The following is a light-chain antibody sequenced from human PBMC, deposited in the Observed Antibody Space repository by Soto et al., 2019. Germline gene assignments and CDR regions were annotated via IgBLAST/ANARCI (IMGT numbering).Light chain of an antibody. CDR3: SSYAGSNKEV. CDR1: SSDVGGYNY. CDR2: EVS. Sequence: QSVLTQPPSASGSPGQSVTISCTGTSSDVGGYNYVSWYQQHPGKAPKLMIYEVSKRPSGVPDRFSGSKSGNTASLTVSELQAEDEADYYCSSYAGSNKEVFGTGTKVTVL. V-gene: IGLV2-8*01. J-gene: IGLJ1*01.